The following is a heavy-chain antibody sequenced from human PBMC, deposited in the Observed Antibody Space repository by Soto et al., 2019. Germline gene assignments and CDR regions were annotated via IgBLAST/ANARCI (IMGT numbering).Heavy chain of an antibody. V-gene: IGHV4-31*03. J-gene: IGHJ4*02. CDR3: AKKGPAAATFDY. CDR1: GASISSSGDY. Sequence: QVQLQESGPGLVKPSQTLSLTCSVSGASISSSGDYWSWIRQHPGKGLAWIGYIYYSGEIYSNPSPKSRVAISVDTSKTQFSPKLSSVTAAATAVYYCAKKGPAAATFDYWGQGTRVAVSS. D-gene: IGHD2-2*01. CDR2: IYYSGEI.